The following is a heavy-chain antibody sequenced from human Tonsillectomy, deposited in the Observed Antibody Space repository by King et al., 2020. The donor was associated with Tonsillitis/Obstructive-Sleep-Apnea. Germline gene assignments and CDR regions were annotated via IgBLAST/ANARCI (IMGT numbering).Heavy chain of an antibody. D-gene: IGHD3-16*02. CDR3: ARRIGDEYVWGSYRYSHDAFDI. J-gene: IGHJ3*02. CDR2: INHSGST. Sequence: VQLQQWGAGLLKPSETLSLTCAVYGGSFSGYYWSWIRQPPGKGLEWIGEINHSGSTNYNPSLKSRVTISVDTSKNQFSLRLSSVTAADSAVYYCARRIGDEYVWGSYRYSHDAFDIWGQGTMVTVSS. V-gene: IGHV4-34*01. CDR1: GGSFSGYY.